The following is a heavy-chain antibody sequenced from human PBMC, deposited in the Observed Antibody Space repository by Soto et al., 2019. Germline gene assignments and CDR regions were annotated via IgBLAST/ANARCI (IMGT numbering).Heavy chain of an antibody. Sequence: QVQLVESGGGVVQPGRSLRLSCAASGFTFSSYGMHWVRQAPGKGLEWVAVISYDGSNKYYADSVKGRFTISRDNSKTAEYLQMNSLRAEDTAVYYCAKDVLRVLEWLAFYGMDVWGQGTTVTVSS. D-gene: IGHD3-3*01. CDR2: ISYDGSNK. CDR3: AKDVLRVLEWLAFYGMDV. V-gene: IGHV3-30*18. CDR1: GFTFSSYG. J-gene: IGHJ6*02.